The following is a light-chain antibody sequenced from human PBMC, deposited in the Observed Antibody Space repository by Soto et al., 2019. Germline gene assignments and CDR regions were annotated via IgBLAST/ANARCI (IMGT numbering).Light chain of an antibody. CDR3: QQYNNWPTWT. V-gene: IGKV3-15*01. Sequence: EIVMTQSPATLSVSPGARATLSCRASQSVSSNLAWYQQKPVQAPRLLIYGASTSATGIPARFSGSGSGTEFTLTISSLQSEDFAVYYCQQYNNWPTWTFGQGTKVEIK. CDR2: GAS. J-gene: IGKJ1*01. CDR1: QSVSSN.